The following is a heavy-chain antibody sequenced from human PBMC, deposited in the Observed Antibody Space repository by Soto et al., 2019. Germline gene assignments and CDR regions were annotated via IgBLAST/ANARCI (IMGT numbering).Heavy chain of an antibody. D-gene: IGHD6-13*01. CDR3: ARGLSIAAAGYYYYGMDV. V-gene: IGHV3-30-3*01. Sequence: PVGSLRLSCAASGFTFSSYAMHWVRQAPGKGLEWVAVISYDGSNKYYADSVKGRFTISRDNSKNTLYLQMNSLRAEDTAVYYCARGLSIAAAGYYYYGMDVWGQGTTVTVSS. J-gene: IGHJ6*02. CDR2: ISYDGSNK. CDR1: GFTFSSYA.